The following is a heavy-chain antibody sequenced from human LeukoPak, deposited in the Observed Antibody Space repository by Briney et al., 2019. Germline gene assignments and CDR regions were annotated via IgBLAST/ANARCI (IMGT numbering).Heavy chain of an antibody. D-gene: IGHD3-22*01. CDR1: EFTLSSYA. CDR3: AKDGIYYYDSSGYLDY. J-gene: IGHJ4*02. CDR2: ISYDGNNK. Sequence: GGSLRLSCAASEFTLSSYAMHWVRQAPGKGLEWVALISYDGNNKNYANFVKGRFTVSRDNSKNTLYLEMNSLRSDDTALYYCAKDGIYYYDSSGYLDYWGQGTLVTVSS. V-gene: IGHV3-30*04.